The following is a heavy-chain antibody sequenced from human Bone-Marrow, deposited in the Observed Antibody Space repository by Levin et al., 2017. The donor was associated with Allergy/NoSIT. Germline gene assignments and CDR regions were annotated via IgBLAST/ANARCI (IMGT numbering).Heavy chain of an antibody. Sequence: PGGSLRLSCAASGFTFSSYAMSWVRQAPGKGLEWVSAISGSGGSTYYADSVKGRFTISRDNSKNTLYLQMNSLRGEDAAVYYCAKGEGDLYYYYGMDVWGQGTTVTVSS. CDR1: GFTFSSYA. V-gene: IGHV3-23*01. D-gene: IGHD2-21*01. J-gene: IGHJ6*02. CDR2: ISGSGGST. CDR3: AKGEGDLYYYYGMDV.